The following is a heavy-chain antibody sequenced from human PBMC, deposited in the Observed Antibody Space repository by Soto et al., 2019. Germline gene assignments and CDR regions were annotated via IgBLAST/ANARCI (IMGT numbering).Heavy chain of an antibody. Sequence: GASVKVSCKASGYTFTNYAIHWVRQAPGQRLEWMGWINAGKGNTKYSQKFQGRVTITRDTSASTAYMELSSLRSEDTAVYYCARDNYGSPPNYDFWSGPFDYWGQGTLVTVSS. CDR2: INAGKGNT. CDR1: GYTFTNYA. J-gene: IGHJ4*02. V-gene: IGHV1-3*01. D-gene: IGHD3-3*01. CDR3: ARDNYGSPPNYDFWSGPFDY.